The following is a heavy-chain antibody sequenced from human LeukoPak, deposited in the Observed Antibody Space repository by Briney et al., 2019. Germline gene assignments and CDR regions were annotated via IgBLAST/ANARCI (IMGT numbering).Heavy chain of an antibody. Sequence: GGSLRLSCAASGFTVSSNYMSWVRQAPGKGLEWVSVIYSGGSTYYADSVKGRFTISRDNSKNTLYLQMNSLRAEDTAVYYCARDGIPGIAAAGTNYYYYYGMDVWGQGTTVTVSS. CDR1: GFTVSSNY. J-gene: IGHJ6*02. CDR2: IYSGGST. D-gene: IGHD6-13*01. CDR3: ARDGIPGIAAAGTNYYYYYGMDV. V-gene: IGHV3-53*05.